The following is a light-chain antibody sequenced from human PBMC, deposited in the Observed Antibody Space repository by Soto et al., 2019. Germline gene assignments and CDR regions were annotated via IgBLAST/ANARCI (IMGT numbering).Light chain of an antibody. V-gene: IGKV3D-20*02. Sequence: EIVLPQSPGTLSLSPGERATLSCRASQSVRSDYLAWYQQKPGQAPRLHIYGASTRATGIPDRFTGSGSGTDFTLTISRLEPEDFAVYYCQQRSNWPHTFGQGTRLEIK. CDR2: GAS. J-gene: IGKJ5*01. CDR1: QSVRSDY. CDR3: QQRSNWPHT.